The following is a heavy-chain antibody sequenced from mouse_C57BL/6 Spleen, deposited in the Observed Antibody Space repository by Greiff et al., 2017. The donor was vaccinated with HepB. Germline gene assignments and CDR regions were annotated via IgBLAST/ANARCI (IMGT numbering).Heavy chain of an antibody. CDR1: GYSITSGYY. Sequence: EVQLKESGPGLVKPSQSLSLTCSVTGYSITSGYYWNWIRQFPGNKLEWMGYISYDGSNNYNPSLKNRISITRDTSKNHFFLKLNSVTTEDTATYYCAREGYYGSSFDYWGQGTTLTVSS. CDR3: AREGYYGSSFDY. V-gene: IGHV3-6*01. D-gene: IGHD1-1*01. J-gene: IGHJ2*01. CDR2: ISYDGSN.